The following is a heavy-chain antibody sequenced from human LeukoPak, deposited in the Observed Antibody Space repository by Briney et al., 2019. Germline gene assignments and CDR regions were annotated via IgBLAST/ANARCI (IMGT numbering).Heavy chain of an antibody. CDR2: IYYSGST. J-gene: IGHJ4*02. CDR1: GGSISSYY. V-gene: IGHV4-59*12. Sequence: SETLSLTCTVSGGSISSYYWSWIRQPPGKGLEWIGYIYYSGSTNYNPSLKSRVIISVDTSKNQFSLKLSSVTAADTAVYYCAREEYLSVDYWGQGTLVTVSS. D-gene: IGHD6-6*01. CDR3: AREEYLSVDY.